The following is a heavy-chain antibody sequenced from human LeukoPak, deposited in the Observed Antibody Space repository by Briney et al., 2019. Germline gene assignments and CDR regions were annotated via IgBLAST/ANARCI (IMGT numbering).Heavy chain of an antibody. Sequence: GASVKVSCKASGYTFTSYAMNWVRQAPGQGLEWMGWINTNTGNPAYAQGFTGRFVFSLDTSVSTAYLQISSLKAEDTAVYYCAREWDSGYSHDAFDIWGQGTMVTVSS. D-gene: IGHD3-22*01. J-gene: IGHJ3*02. CDR3: AREWDSGYSHDAFDI. V-gene: IGHV7-4-1*02. CDR1: GYTFTSYA. CDR2: INTNTGNP.